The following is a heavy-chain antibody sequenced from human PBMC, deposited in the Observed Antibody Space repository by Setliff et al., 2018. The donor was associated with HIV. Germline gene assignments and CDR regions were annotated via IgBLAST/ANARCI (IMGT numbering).Heavy chain of an antibody. D-gene: IGHD4-17*01. CDR3: AREGLLVTTVGGAYWYHGMDV. J-gene: IGHJ6*02. CDR1: GFRFGDTA. Sequence: PGGSLRLSCAASGFRFGDTAMGWVRQAPGKGLEWIGFIRSKIFGGTPEYGASVQGRFTISRDDSKSIAYLQLNSLKTEDTAVYYCAREGLLVTTVGGAYWYHGMDVWGQGTTVTVSS. V-gene: IGHV3-49*04. CDR2: IRSKIFGGTP.